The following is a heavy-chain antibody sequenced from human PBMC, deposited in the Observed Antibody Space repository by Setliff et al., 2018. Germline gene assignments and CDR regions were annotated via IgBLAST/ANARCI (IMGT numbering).Heavy chain of an antibody. Sequence: SETLSLTCAVYGVPLSGHYWTWVRQTPGKGLEWIGEVHHSGTTNYNPSLKSRVTISVDTSKNQFSLKLSSVTAAGTAVYYCARLRDSMVRGVSDFYYYYYYMDVWGKGTTVTVSS. J-gene: IGHJ6*03. V-gene: IGHV4-34*01. D-gene: IGHD3-10*01. CDR3: ARLRDSMVRGVSDFYYYYYYMDV. CDR2: VHHSGTT. CDR1: GVPLSGHY.